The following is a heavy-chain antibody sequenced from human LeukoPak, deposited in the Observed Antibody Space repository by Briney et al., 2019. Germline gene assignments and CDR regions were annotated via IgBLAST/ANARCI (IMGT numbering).Heavy chain of an antibody. CDR3: ARGPPPGKPGNYGGFNP. CDR2: ISSSSSYI. CDR1: GFTFSSYS. D-gene: IGHD4-23*01. J-gene: IGHJ5*02. V-gene: IGHV3-21*01. Sequence: GGSLRLSCAASGFTFSSYSMNWVRQAPGKGLEWVSSISSSSSYIYYADSVKGRFTISRDNAKNSLYLQMNSLRAEDTAVYYGARGPPPGKPGNYGGFNPGGREPLVTVSS.